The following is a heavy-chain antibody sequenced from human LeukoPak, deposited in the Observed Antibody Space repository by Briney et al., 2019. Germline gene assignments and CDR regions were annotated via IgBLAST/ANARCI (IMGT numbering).Heavy chain of an antibody. V-gene: IGHV1-69*13. CDR2: IIPIFGTA. Sequence: SVKVSCKASGGTFSSYAISWVRQAPRQGLEWMGGIIPIFGTANYAQKFQGRVTITADESTSTAYMELSSLRSEDTAVYYCARYSAAAGTGEDYWGQGTLVTVSS. D-gene: IGHD6-13*01. CDR3: ARYSAAAGTGEDY. CDR1: GGTFSSYA. J-gene: IGHJ4*02.